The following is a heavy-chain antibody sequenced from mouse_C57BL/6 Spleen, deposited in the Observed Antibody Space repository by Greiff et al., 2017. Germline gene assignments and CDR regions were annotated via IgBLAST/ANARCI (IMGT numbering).Heavy chain of an antibody. CDR2: ISSGSSTI. CDR1: GFTFSDYG. V-gene: IGHV5-17*01. D-gene: IGHD2-5*01. J-gene: IGHJ3*01. Sequence: EVQLQESGGGLVKPGGSLKLSCAASGFTFSDYGMHWVRQAPEKGLEWVAYISSGSSTIYYADTVKGRFTISRDNAKNTLFLQMTSLRSEDTAMYYCARDSNYVWFAYWGQGTLVTVSA. CDR3: ARDSNYVWFAY.